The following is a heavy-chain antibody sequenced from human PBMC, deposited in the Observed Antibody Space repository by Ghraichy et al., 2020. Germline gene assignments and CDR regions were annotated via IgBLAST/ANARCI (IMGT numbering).Heavy chain of an antibody. Sequence: GGSPRLSCAASGFTFSDYYMSWIRQAPGKGLEWVSYISSSGSTIYYADSVKGRFTISRDNAKNSLYLQMNSLRAEDTAVYYCARAGEVWSGYPRDIDYWGQGTLVTVSS. J-gene: IGHJ4*02. D-gene: IGHD3-3*01. CDR3: ARAGEVWSGYPRDIDY. CDR2: ISSSGSTI. CDR1: GFTFSDYY. V-gene: IGHV3-11*01.